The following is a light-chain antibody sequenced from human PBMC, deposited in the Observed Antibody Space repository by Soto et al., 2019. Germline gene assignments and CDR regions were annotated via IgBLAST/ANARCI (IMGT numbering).Light chain of an antibody. CDR2: GVS. CDR1: SSDVGRYNY. J-gene: IGLJ2*01. Sequence: QSVLTQPASVSGSPGQSITISCTGTSSDVGRYNYVSWYQQYPGKAPKLMVYGVSNRPSGVSDRFSGSKSGNTASLTISGLQADDEADYYCSSYAGSNNFFGGGTKLTVL. CDR3: SSYAGSNNF. V-gene: IGLV2-14*01.